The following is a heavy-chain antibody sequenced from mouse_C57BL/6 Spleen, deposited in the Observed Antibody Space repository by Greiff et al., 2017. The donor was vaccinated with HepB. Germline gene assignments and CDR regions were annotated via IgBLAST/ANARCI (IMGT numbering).Heavy chain of an antibody. J-gene: IGHJ2*01. V-gene: IGHV1-26*01. D-gene: IGHD2-14*01. Sequence: VQLQQSGPELVKPGASVKISCKASGYTFTDYYMNWVKQSHGKSLEWIGDINPNNGGTSYNQKFKGKATLTVDKSSSTAYMELRSLTSEDSAVYYCARWYGGYWGQGTTLTVSS. CDR3: ARWYGGY. CDR1: GYTFTDYY. CDR2: INPNNGGT.